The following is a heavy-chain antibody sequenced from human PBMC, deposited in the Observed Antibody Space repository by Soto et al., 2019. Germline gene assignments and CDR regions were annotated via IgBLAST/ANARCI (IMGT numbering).Heavy chain of an antibody. CDR2: IYFDGITT. CDR1: GFTFNTHW. V-gene: IGHV3-74*01. Sequence: SGGPLRLSCTASGFTFNTHWMHWVRQAPGKGLVWVSRIYFDGITTNYADSVKGRLTVSRDNAKNTVYLHVNTLRDEDTAVYYRARGGAMGVDYWGQGTLVTVSS. J-gene: IGHJ4*02. D-gene: IGHD1-26*01. CDR3: ARGGAMGVDY.